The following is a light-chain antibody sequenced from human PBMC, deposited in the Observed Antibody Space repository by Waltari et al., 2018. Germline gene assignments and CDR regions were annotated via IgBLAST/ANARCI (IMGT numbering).Light chain of an antibody. V-gene: IGLV1-40*01. Sequence: QSVLTQPPSVSGAPGQRVTIACTGSNSNIGAGYDVHWYQQLPGTAPKLLIYANTNWPSGVPDRFSGSKSGTSASLAITGLQAEDEADYYCQSYDSSLSGLFGGGTKLTVL. CDR2: ANT. CDR1: NSNIGAGYD. J-gene: IGLJ3*02. CDR3: QSYDSSLSGL.